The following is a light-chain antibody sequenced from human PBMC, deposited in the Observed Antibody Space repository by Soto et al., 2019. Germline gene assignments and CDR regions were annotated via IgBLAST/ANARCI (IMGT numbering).Light chain of an antibody. CDR3: SSYTITSSPV. Sequence: QSVLTQPASVSGSPGQSITISCTGTSSDVGGYDFVSCYRQYPAQAPKILIYEVTHRPSGVPDRFSGSKSGNTASLTISGLQADDEADYYCSSYTITSSPVFGPGTKVTVL. J-gene: IGLJ1*01. CDR1: SSDVGGYDF. CDR2: EVT. V-gene: IGLV2-14*01.